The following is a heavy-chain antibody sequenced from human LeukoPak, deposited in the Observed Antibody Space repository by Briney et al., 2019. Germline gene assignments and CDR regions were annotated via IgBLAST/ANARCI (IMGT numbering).Heavy chain of an antibody. D-gene: IGHD1-1*01. CDR2: IYYSGST. V-gene: IGHV4-39*01. Sequence: SETLSLTCTVSGGSISSSSYYWGWIRQPPGKGLEWIGSIYYSGSTYYNPSLKSRVTISVDTSKNQFSLKLSSVTAADTAVYYCARAPNKFRSPATTDTELHHDYWGQGTLVTVSS. CDR1: GGSISSSSYY. CDR3: ARAPNKFRSPATTDTELHHDY. J-gene: IGHJ4*02.